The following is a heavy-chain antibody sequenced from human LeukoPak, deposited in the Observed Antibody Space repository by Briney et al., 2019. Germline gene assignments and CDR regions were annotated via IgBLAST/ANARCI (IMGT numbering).Heavy chain of an antibody. J-gene: IGHJ4*02. Sequence: GRSLRLSCAASGFTFSSYAMHWVRQAPGKGLEWVAVISYDGSNKYYADSVKGRFTISRDNSKNTLYLQMNSLRAEDTAVYYCARGYCSGGSCYELNADFDYWGQGTLVTVSS. CDR2: ISYDGSNK. CDR3: ARGYCSGGSCYELNADFDY. D-gene: IGHD2-15*01. CDR1: GFTFSSYA. V-gene: IGHV3-30-3*01.